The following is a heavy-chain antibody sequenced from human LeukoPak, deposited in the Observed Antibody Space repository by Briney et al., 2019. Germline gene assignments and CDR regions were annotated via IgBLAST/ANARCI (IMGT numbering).Heavy chain of an antibody. D-gene: IGHD3-16*01. CDR1: GFTFRNYE. CDR3: ARVGHPTSGGFDY. J-gene: IGHJ4*02. CDR2: ISSSGTTI. Sequence: PGGSLSLSCATSGFTFRNYEMTWVRQAPGKGLEWVSYISSSGTTIYYRDSVKGRFTISRDNAKNSLYLQMNSLRADDTAVYYCARVGHPTSGGFDYWGQGALVTVSS. V-gene: IGHV3-48*03.